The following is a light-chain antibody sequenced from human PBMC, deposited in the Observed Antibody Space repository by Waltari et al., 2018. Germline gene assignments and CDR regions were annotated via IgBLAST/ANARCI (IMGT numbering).Light chain of an antibody. CDR3: QHVNSFPLT. V-gene: IGKV1-12*01. CDR2: GGS. Sequence: DIQMTQSPSSVSASVGDRVTITCRASQGISSWLVWYQQKPGKAPKLLIYGGSSLQSGVPSRFSGSGSGTDFTLTISSLQPEDSATYSCQHVNSFPLTFGGGTKVEIK. J-gene: IGKJ4*01. CDR1: QGISSW.